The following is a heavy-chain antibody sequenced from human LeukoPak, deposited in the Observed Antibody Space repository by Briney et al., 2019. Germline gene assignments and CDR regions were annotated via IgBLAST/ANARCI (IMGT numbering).Heavy chain of an antibody. V-gene: IGHV4-38-2*02. CDR3: ARGAGREYSSGWYARRKVGYSDY. CDR2: IYHSGST. Sequence: SETLSLTCTVSGYSISGGYYWGWIRQPPGEGLEWIGSIYHSGSTYYNPSLKSRVTISVDTSKNQFSLKLSSVTAADTAVYYCARGAGREYSSGWYARRKVGYSDYWGQGTLVTVSS. D-gene: IGHD6-19*01. J-gene: IGHJ4*02. CDR1: GYSISGGYY.